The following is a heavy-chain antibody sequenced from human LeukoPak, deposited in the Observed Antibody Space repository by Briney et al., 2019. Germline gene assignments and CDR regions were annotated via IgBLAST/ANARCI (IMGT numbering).Heavy chain of an antibody. CDR2: LYYSGST. D-gene: IGHD1-26*01. Sequence: SETLSLTCAVSGDSISSSTYYWGWIRQPPGKGVEWIGSLYYSGSTYYNPSLRSRVTISVDTSKNQLSLKVTSVTAADTAVYYCAGRDVSSGRYGLDYWGQGTLVTVSS. CDR3: AGRDVSSGRYGLDY. CDR1: GDSISSSTYY. V-gene: IGHV4-39*01. J-gene: IGHJ4*02.